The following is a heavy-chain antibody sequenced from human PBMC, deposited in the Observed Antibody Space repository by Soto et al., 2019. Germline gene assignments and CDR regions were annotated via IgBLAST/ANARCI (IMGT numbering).Heavy chain of an antibody. CDR3: ATVYCATTSCYAPSDY. V-gene: IGHV3-15*01. CDR2: IKTNSDGGTV. Sequence: GGSLRLSCAASGFTFSNAWMSWVRQAPGKGLEWIGRIKTNSDGGTVDYASPVKGRFTISRDDSKSMLYLDLNSLKTEDTGVYFCATVYCATTSCYAPSDYWGKGTLVTVSS. J-gene: IGHJ4*02. D-gene: IGHD2-2*01. CDR1: GFTFSNAW.